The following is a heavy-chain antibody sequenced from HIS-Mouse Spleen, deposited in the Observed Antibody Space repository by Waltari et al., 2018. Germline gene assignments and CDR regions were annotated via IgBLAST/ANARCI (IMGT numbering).Heavy chain of an antibody. Sequence: QVQLVQSGAEVKKPGASVKVSCKASGYTFTSYDINWVRKATGQGLEWMGWMNPNSGNTGYAQKFQGRVTMTGNTSISTAYMELSSLRSEDTAVYYCARVLYDFWSGYYDAFDIWGQGTMVTVSS. D-gene: IGHD3-3*01. CDR2: MNPNSGNT. J-gene: IGHJ3*02. CDR1: GYTFTSYD. CDR3: ARVLYDFWSGYYDAFDI. V-gene: IGHV1-8*01.